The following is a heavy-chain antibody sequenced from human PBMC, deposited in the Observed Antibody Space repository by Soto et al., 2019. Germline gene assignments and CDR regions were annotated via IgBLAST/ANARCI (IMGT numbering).Heavy chain of an antibody. CDR3: ARDTARAMVRIYYGMDV. Sequence: GGSLRLSCAASGFTFSIYGMNWVRQAPGKGLEWVAVISQDGNNKYYADSVKGRFAISRDNSKNTVYLQMNSLRAEDTAVYYCARDTARAMVRIYYGMDVWGQGTTVTVSS. CDR1: GFTFSIYG. CDR2: ISQDGNNK. V-gene: IGHV3-30*03. D-gene: IGHD3-10*01. J-gene: IGHJ6*02.